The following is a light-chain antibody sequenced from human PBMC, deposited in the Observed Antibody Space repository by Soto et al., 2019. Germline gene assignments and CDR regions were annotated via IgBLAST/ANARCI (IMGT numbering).Light chain of an antibody. CDR1: QSLLHSNGYNY. V-gene: IGKV2-28*01. Sequence: DIVMTQSPLSLPVTPGEPASISCRSSQSLLHSNGYNYLDWYLQKPGQSPQLLIYLGSNRASGVPDRFSGSGLGTDFTLKISRVEAEDVGVYCCMQALQTPRTIGQGTK. J-gene: IGKJ1*01. CDR3: MQALQTPRT. CDR2: LGS.